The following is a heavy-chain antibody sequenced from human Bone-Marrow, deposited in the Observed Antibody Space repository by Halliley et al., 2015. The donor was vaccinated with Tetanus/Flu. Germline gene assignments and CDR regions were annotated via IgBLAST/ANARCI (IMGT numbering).Heavy chain of an antibody. CDR3: VRGATDYLGY. J-gene: IGHJ4*02. V-gene: IGHV4-4*02. CDR2: IYSSGTT. Sequence: KGRGWIGEIYSSGTTYYNPSLKSRVNISMDKSRNHLSLILGAVAAAGTAVYYCVRGATDYLGYWGQGILVTVSP.